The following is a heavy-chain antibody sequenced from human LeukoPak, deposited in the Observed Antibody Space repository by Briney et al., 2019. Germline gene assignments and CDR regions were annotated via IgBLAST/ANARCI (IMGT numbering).Heavy chain of an antibody. J-gene: IGHJ4*02. CDR2: ISGRGDNT. CDR1: GFTFSSYA. D-gene: IGHD6-19*01. CDR3: AKEYSSGH. Sequence: GGSLRLPCAASGFTFSSYAMSWVRQAPGKGLEWVSGISGRGDNTYYADSVKGRFTISRDNSKNTLYLQMNSLRAEDTAVYYCAKEYSSGHWGQGTLVTVSS. V-gene: IGHV3-23*01.